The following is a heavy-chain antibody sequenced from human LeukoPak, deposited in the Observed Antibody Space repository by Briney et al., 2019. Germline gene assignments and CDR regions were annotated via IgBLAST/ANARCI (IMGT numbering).Heavy chain of an antibody. CDR1: GYTFTSYG. D-gene: IGHD2-15*01. Sequence: ASVKVSCKASGYTFTSYGISWVRQAPGQGLEWMGWNSAYNGNTNYAQKLQGRVTMTTDTSTSTAYMELRSLRSDDTAVYYCARAVRYCSGGSCPRTRPFDYWGQGTLVTVSS. J-gene: IGHJ4*02. V-gene: IGHV1-18*01. CDR2: NSAYNGNT. CDR3: ARAVRYCSGGSCPRTRPFDY.